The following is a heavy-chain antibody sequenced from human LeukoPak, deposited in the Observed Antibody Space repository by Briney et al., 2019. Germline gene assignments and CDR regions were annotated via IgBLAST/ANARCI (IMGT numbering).Heavy chain of an antibody. J-gene: IGHJ4*02. CDR3: ARQGRRMGYDFWSGYRHFDY. Sequence: SETLSLTCTVSGGSISSSSYYWGWIRQPPGKGLEWIGSIYYSGSTYYKSSLKSRVTISVDTSKNQSSLKLSSVTAADTAVCYCARQGRRMGYDFWSGYRHFDYWGQGTLVTVSS. CDR2: IYYSGST. V-gene: IGHV4-39*01. D-gene: IGHD3-3*01. CDR1: GGSISSSSYY.